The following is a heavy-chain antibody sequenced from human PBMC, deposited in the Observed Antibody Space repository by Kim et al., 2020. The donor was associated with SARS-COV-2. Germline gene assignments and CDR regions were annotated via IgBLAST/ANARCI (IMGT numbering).Heavy chain of an antibody. Sequence: GGSLRLSCVASGLTFDDYAMHWVRQAPGKGLEWVSGISRSSGSIGYADSVKGRFTISRDNAKNSLYLQMNSLRTEDTALYYCAKGLSGDRPATFYYYYGMDVWGQGTTVTVSS. CDR2: ISRSSGSI. V-gene: IGHV3-9*01. D-gene: IGHD1-26*01. CDR1: GLTFDDYA. J-gene: IGHJ6*02. CDR3: AKGLSGDRPATFYYYYGMDV.